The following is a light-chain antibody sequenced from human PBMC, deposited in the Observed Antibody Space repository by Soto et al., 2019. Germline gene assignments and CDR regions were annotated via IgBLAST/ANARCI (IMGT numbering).Light chain of an antibody. J-gene: IGKJ3*01. Sequence: DIQMTQSPTSLSASVGDRVTITCRASQDIRNFVAWYQQKPGKATKLLIYAASTLQSGVPSRFSGSGSGTDFTLTINILQPEDVSTYSCQKYSSVPVFGPGTKVEIK. CDR3: QKYSSVPV. CDR2: AAS. CDR1: QDIRNF. V-gene: IGKV1-27*01.